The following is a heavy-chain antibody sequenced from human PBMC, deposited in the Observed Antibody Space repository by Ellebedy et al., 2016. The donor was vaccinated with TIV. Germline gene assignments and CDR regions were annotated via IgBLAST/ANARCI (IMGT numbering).Heavy chain of an antibody. V-gene: IGHV3-48*02. J-gene: IGHJ4*02. CDR1: GFTFTSYT. CDR2: IDEFSNVI. D-gene: IGHD3-9*01. CDR3: VRDRDWAFDY. Sequence: GESLKISCAASGFTFTSYTMNWVRQAPGKGLEWVSYIDEFSNVIDYADSVKGRFTISRDNAKNSLFLQMNNLRDEDTALYYCVRDRDWAFDYWGQGTLVTVSS.